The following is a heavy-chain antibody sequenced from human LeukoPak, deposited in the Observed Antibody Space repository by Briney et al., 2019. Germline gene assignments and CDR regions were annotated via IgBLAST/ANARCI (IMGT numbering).Heavy chain of an antibody. Sequence: ASVKVSCKASGYTFTSYYMHWVRQAPGQGLEWMGGIIPIFGTANYAQKFQGRVTITADESTSTAYMELSSLRSEDTAVYYCARVGNYGFLFDYWGQGTLVTVSS. D-gene: IGHD4-17*01. V-gene: IGHV1-69*13. J-gene: IGHJ4*02. CDR1: GYTFTSYY. CDR2: IIPIFGTA. CDR3: ARVGNYGFLFDY.